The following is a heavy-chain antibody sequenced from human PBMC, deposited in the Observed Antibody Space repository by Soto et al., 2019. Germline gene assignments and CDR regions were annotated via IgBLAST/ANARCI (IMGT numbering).Heavy chain of an antibody. CDR3: VGHHVVTALYSGMDA. Sequence: QVQLQESGPGLVKPSQTLSLICTVSGGSISNDGYYWSWIRQHPGKGLEWIGYIFYSGTTYYNPSLTRRSTMSANTSKNQFSLTLHSLTAAATAVYYCVGHHVVTALYSGMDAWGQGTTVT. J-gene: IGHJ6*02. D-gene: IGHD2-15*01. V-gene: IGHV4-31*03. CDR1: GGSISNDGYY. CDR2: IFYSGTT.